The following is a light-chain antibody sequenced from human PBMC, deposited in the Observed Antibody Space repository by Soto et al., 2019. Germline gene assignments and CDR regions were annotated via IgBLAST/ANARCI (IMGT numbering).Light chain of an antibody. CDR3: LLSYTGRLYV. J-gene: IGLJ1*01. CDR2: DTD. CDR1: TGPVTNGHF. V-gene: IGLV7-46*01. Sequence: AVVTQEPSLTVSPGGTVTLTCGSSTGPVTNGHFPYWFQQKPGQAPRPLIYDTDNKHSWTPARFSASLLGDKAALTLSGALPEDEADYYCLLSYTGRLYVFGPGTKLTVL.